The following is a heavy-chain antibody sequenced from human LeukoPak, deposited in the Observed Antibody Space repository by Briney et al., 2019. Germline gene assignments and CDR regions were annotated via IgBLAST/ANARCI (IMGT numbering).Heavy chain of an antibody. CDR2: IRQDGGEK. CDR3: ARDGTAAGLYFDL. V-gene: IGHV3-7*01. D-gene: IGHD6-13*01. Sequence: PGESLRLSYAVSGFTFSSYWMNWVRQAPGKGLEWEASIRQDGGEKSYVDSVKGRFTISRDNTKNSLYLQMSSLRAEDTAVYYCARDGTAAGLYFDLWGQGTLVTVSS. J-gene: IGHJ4*01. CDR1: GFTFSSYW.